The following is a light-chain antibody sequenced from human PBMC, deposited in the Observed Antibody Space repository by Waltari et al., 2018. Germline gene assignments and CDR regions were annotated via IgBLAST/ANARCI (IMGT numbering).Light chain of an antibody. J-gene: IGLJ3*02. Sequence: QSALTQPPSVSGSPGQSVTISCTGTSSDVDSYNRVSWYQQPPGAAPKLMIYEVSNRPSGVPDRFSGSKSGNTASLTISGLQAEDEADYYCSLYTSSSTSWVFGGGTKLTVL. CDR2: EVS. CDR1: SSDVDSYNR. CDR3: SLYTSSSTSWV. V-gene: IGLV2-18*01.